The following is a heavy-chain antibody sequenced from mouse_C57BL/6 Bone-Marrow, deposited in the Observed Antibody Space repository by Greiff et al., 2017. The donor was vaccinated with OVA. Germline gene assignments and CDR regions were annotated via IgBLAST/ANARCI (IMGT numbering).Heavy chain of an antibody. Sequence: EVQLQQSGAELVRPGASVKLSCTASGFNIKDDYMHWVKQRPEQGLEWIGWIDPENGDTEYASKFQGKATITADTSSNTAYLQLSSLTSEDTAVYYCTHYYSNGDWGQGTTLTVSS. D-gene: IGHD2-5*01. CDR1: GFNIKDDY. CDR3: THYYSNGD. J-gene: IGHJ2*01. CDR2: IDPENGDT. V-gene: IGHV14-4*01.